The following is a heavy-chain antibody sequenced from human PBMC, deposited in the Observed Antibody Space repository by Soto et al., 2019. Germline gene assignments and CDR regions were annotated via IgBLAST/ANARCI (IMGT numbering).Heavy chain of an antibody. CDR2: IYYSGST. CDR3: ARGAPEAGATNNYLAT. CDR1: GGSISSGDYY. J-gene: IGHJ4*02. Sequence: SETLSLTCTVSGGSISSGDYYWSWIRQPPGKGLEWIGYIYYSGSTYYSPSLKSRVTISVDTSKNQFSLKLSSVTAADTAVYYCARGAPEAGATNNYLATWAQGPLVTVS. D-gene: IGHD1-26*01. V-gene: IGHV4-30-4*01.